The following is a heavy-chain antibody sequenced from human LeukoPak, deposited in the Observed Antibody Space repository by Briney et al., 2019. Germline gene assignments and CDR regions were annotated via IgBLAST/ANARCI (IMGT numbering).Heavy chain of an antibody. CDR2: IKGDGSSI. V-gene: IGHV3-74*01. CDR3: ARRKVVSAYYYGMDV. J-gene: IGHJ6*02. Sequence: GGSLRLSCAASGFTFSNYWMYWVRQAPGQGLVWVSRIKGDGSSIIYADSVKGRFTISRDNAKNSLYLQMNSLRAEDTAVYYCARRKVVSAYYYGMDVWGQGTTVTVSS. CDR1: GFTFSNYW. D-gene: IGHD2-2*01.